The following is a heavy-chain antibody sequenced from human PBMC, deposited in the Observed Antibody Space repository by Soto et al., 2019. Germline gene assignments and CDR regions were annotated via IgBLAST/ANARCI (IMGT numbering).Heavy chain of an antibody. CDR1: GFTFSSYG. CDR2: ISYDGSNK. D-gene: IGHD3-3*01. V-gene: IGHV3-30*18. CDR3: AKGLSNVLLFLEWLSYGMDV. Sequence: ESWGGVVQPGRSLRLSCAASGFTFSSYGMHWVRQAPGKGLEWVAVISYDGSNKYYADSVKGRFTISRDNSKNTLYLQMNSLRAEDTAVYYCAKGLSNVLLFLEWLSYGMDVWGQGTTVTVSS. J-gene: IGHJ6*02.